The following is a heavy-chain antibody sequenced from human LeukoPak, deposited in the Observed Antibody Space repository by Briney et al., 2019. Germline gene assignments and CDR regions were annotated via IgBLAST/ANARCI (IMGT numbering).Heavy chain of an antibody. V-gene: IGHV4-34*01. J-gene: IGHJ5*02. CDR3: ARHRRNGYNLAYNWFDP. CDR2: INHSGST. CDR1: GGSFSGYY. D-gene: IGHD5-24*01. Sequence: SETLSLTCAVYGGSFSGYYWSRIRQPPGKGLEWIGEINHSGSTNYNPSLKSRVTISVDTSKNQFSLKLSSVTAADTAVYYCARHRRNGYNLAYNWFDPWGQGTLVTVSS.